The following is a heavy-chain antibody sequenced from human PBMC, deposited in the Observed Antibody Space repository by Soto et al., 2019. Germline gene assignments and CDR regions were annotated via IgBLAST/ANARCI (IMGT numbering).Heavy chain of an antibody. J-gene: IGHJ5*02. CDR2: ISSSSSYI. CDR3: ARDRLPQWLADLYNWFDP. CDR1: GFTFSSYS. Sequence: GGSLRLSCAASGFTFSSYSMNWVRQAPGKGLEWVSSISSSSSYIYYADSVKGRFTISRDNAKNSLYLQMNSLRAEDTAVHYCARDRLPQWLADLYNWFDPWGQGTLVTVSS. V-gene: IGHV3-21*01. D-gene: IGHD6-19*01.